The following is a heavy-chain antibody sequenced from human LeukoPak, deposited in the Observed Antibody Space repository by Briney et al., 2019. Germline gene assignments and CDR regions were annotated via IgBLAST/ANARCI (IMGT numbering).Heavy chain of an antibody. V-gene: IGHV6-1*01. J-gene: IGHJ5*02. CDR3: AGGTYSGYDS. CDR1: GDSVSSNSAA. D-gene: IGHD5-12*01. CDR2: TYYRSKWYY. Sequence: SQTLSLTRAISGDSVSSNSAAWNWIRQSPSRGLEWLGRTYYRSKWYYDYVVSLKSRITIIPDTSKNQFSLQLSSVTPEDTAVYYCAGGTYSGYDSWGQGTLVTVPS.